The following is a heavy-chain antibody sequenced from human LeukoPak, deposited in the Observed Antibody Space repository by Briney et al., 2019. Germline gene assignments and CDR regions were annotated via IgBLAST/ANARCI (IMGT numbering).Heavy chain of an antibody. D-gene: IGHD3/OR15-3a*01. CDR1: GDSISSNYW. Sequence: SETLSLTCAVSGDSISSNYWWTWVRQPPGKRLEWIGEIHHSGSTNYNPSLKSRVTISVDTSKNQFSLKLSSVTAADTAVYYCARQTGSGLFILPGGRGTLVTVSS. V-gene: IGHV4-4*02. CDR2: IHHSGST. J-gene: IGHJ4*02. CDR3: ARQTGSGLFILP.